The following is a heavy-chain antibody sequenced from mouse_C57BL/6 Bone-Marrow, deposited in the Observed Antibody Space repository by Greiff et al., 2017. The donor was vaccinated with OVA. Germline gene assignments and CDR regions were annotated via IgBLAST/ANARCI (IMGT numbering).Heavy chain of an antibody. D-gene: IGHD2-3*01. CDR2: IDPETGGT. CDR3: TRSDGYLAWFAY. J-gene: IGHJ3*01. CDR1: GYTFTDYE. V-gene: IGHV1-15*01. Sequence: QVQLQQSGAELVRPGASVTLSCKASGYTFTDYEMHWVKQTPVHGLEWIGAIDPETGGTAYNQKFKGKAILTADKSSSTAYMELRSLTSEDSAVYYCTRSDGYLAWFAYWGQGTLVTVSA.